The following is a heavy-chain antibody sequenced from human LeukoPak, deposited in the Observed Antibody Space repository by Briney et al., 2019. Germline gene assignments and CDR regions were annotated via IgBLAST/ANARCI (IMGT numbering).Heavy chain of an antibody. CDR2: ISGSGGST. J-gene: IGHJ4*02. CDR1: EFTFSSYA. CDR3: AREDGSGWRLPEN. V-gene: IGHV3-23*01. Sequence: PGGSLRLSCAASEFTFSSYAMTWVRQAPGKGLEWVSSISGSGGSTQYADSVQGRFAISRDNSKNTLYLQMNSLRVEDTALYYCAREDGSGWRLPENWGQGTLVTVSS. D-gene: IGHD6-19*01.